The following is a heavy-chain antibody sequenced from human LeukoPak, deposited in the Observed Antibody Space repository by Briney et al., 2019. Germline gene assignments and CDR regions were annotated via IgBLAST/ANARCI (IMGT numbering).Heavy chain of an antibody. D-gene: IGHD2-15*01. CDR1: GGSFSGYY. Sequence: PSETLSLTCAVYGGSFSGYYWSWIRQPPEKGLEWIGEINHSGSTNYNPSLKSRVTISVDTSKNQFSLKLSSVTAADTAVYYCARYCSGGSCRGWYFDLWGRGTLVTVSS. J-gene: IGHJ2*01. CDR3: ARYCSGGSCRGWYFDL. V-gene: IGHV4-34*01. CDR2: INHSGST.